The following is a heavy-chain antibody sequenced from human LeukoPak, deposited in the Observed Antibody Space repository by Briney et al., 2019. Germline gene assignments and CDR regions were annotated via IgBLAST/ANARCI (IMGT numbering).Heavy chain of an antibody. CDR1: GFNFSIYG. J-gene: IGHJ4*02. Sequence: PGRSLRLSCAASGFNFSIYGMHWVRQAPGKGLEWVAVIWFDGSIKYYADSVKGRFTISRDNSENMLFLQMNSLTAEDTAVYYCGRWALDYWGQGTLVTVSS. CDR2: IWFDGSIK. V-gene: IGHV3-33*01. CDR3: GRWALDY.